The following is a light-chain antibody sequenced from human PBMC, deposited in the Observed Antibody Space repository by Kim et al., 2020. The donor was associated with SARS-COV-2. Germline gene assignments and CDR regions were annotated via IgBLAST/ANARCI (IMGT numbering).Light chain of an antibody. Sequence: LAPGERGTISCRASQSVSSNYLAWYQQKPGQAPRLLIYGASSRAIGIPDRFSGSGSGTDFTLTISRLEPEDFAVYFCQQYGSSPDTFGQGTKLEI. J-gene: IGKJ2*01. CDR2: GAS. CDR1: QSVSSNY. V-gene: IGKV3-20*01. CDR3: QQYGSSPDT.